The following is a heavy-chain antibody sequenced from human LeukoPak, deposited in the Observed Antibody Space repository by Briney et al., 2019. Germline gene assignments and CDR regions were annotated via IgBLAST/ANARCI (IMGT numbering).Heavy chain of an antibody. Sequence: GGSLRLSCVVSGFNLQNYAMSWVRQAPGKGLEWVSHVSPSGRSTYYAASVWGCFTMSSDNSNHTLFLKMSSLRVEDTAVYYCARAARAGAQYFDWWGQGVLVTVSS. V-gene: IGHV3-23*01. D-gene: IGHD2/OR15-2a*01. CDR2: VSPSGRST. J-gene: IGHJ4*02. CDR1: GFNLQNYA. CDR3: ARAARAGAQYFDW.